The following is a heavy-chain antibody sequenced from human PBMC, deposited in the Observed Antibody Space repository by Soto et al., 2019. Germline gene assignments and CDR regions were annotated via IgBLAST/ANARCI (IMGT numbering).Heavy chain of an antibody. CDR1: GGSVSYNSYY. Sequence: SETLSLTCSVSGGSVSYNSYYWGWIRQPPGKGLEWVGGIFYTGTTYYNPSLKDRLSISVDTSKNSFSLNLTSVTAADTAVYFCARLVVVAPVANVWGQGALVTAPQ. J-gene: IGHJ4*02. V-gene: IGHV4-39*01. CDR2: IFYTGTT. CDR3: ARLVVVAPVANV. D-gene: IGHD2-21*01.